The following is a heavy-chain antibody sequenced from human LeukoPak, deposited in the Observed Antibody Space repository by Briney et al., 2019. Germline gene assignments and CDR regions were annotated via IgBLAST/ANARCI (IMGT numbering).Heavy chain of an antibody. Sequence: SETLSLTCTVSGASISSYYWSWIRQPPGKGLEWIGYIYYSGSTNYNPSLKSRVTISVDTSRNQFSLKLSSVTAADTAVYYCARGFYFDYWGQGTLVTVSS. J-gene: IGHJ4*02. CDR3: ARGFYFDY. CDR1: GASISSYY. V-gene: IGHV4-59*12. CDR2: IYYSGST.